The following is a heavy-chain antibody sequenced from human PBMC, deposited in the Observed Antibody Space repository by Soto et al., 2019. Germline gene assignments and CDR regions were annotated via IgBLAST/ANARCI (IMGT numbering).Heavy chain of an antibody. CDR1: GFTVSSNY. J-gene: IGHJ6*02. CDR2: IYSGGST. CDR3: AKFVRAAAGSRGMDYYYYGMDV. Sequence: EVQLVESGGGLIQPGGSLRLSCAASGFTVSSNYMSWVRQAPGKGLEWVSVIYSGGSTYYADSVKGRFTISRDNSKNTLYLQMNSLRAEDTAVYYCAKFVRAAAGSRGMDYYYYGMDVWGQGTTVTVSS. V-gene: IGHV3-53*01. D-gene: IGHD6-13*01.